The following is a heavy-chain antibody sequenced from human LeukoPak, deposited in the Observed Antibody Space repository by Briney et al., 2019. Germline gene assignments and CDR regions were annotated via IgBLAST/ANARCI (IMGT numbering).Heavy chain of an antibody. CDR3: YGDYRPGGV. CDR1: GFTFSDYY. CDR2: ISSSGRTI. Sequence: GGSLRLSCAASGFTFSDYYMSWIRQAPGGGLGWVSYISSSGRTIYYAHSVKGRCTISRDNAKNSLYLQMNSPKAADTPVYYCYGDYRPGGVWGQGTLVTVSS. V-gene: IGHV3-11*01. D-gene: IGHD4-17*01. J-gene: IGHJ4*02.